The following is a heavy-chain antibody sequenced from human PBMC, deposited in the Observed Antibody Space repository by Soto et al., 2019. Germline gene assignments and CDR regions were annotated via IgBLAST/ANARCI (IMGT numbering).Heavy chain of an antibody. Sequence: SETLSLTCAVSGGSITSGNTYSWSWIRQPPGKGLEWIGSISHTGSTSYNPSLKSRVSMSVDKSKNQFSLKLSSVTAADMAVYYCARAVTPYFGTWFDPWGQGTLVTVSS. J-gene: IGHJ5*02. CDR1: GGSITSGNTYS. D-gene: IGHD3-10*01. CDR2: ISHTGST. V-gene: IGHV4-30-2*01. CDR3: ARAVTPYFGTWFDP.